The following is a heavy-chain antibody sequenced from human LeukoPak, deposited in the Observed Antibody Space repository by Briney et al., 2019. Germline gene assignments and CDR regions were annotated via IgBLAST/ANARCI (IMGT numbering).Heavy chain of an antibody. J-gene: IGHJ4*02. V-gene: IGHV4-34*01. D-gene: IGHD6-6*01. Sequence: PSETLSLTCAVYGGSFSGYYWSWIRQPPGKGLEWIGEINHSGSTNYNPSLKSRVTMSVDTSKNQFSLKLSSVTAADTAVYYCARVRDNNSSSSPGVPYYFDCWGQGTLVTVSS. CDR1: GGSFSGYY. CDR2: INHSGST. CDR3: ARVRDNNSSSSPGVPYYFDC.